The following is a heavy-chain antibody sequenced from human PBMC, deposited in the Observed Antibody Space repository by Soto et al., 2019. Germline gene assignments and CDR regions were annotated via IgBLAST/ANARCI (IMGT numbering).Heavy chain of an antibody. CDR1: GYTFTSYD. D-gene: IGHD3-9*01. V-gene: IGHV1-8*01. CDR3: ARRFFSRYFDWSLDY. J-gene: IGHJ4*02. CDR2: MNPNSGNT. Sequence: ASVKVSCKASGYTFTSYDINWVRQATGQGLECMGWMNPNSGNTGYAQKFQGRVTMTRNTSISTAYMELSSLRSEDTAVYYCARRFFSRYFDWSLDYWGQGTLVTVSS.